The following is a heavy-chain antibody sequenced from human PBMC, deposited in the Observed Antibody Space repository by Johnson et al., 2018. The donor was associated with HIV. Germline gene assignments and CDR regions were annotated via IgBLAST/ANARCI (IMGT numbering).Heavy chain of an antibody. CDR2: ISYDGSNK. Sequence: QVQLVESGGGVVQPGRSLRLSCAASGFTFSSYAMHWVRQAPGKRLEWVAVISYDGSNKYYADSVKGRFTISRDNSKNTLYLQMNSLRAEDTAVYYCAKERSGGYSGADAFEIWGQGTMVTVSS. CDR1: GFTFSSYA. J-gene: IGHJ3*02. CDR3: AKERSGGYSGADAFEI. D-gene: IGHD1-26*01. V-gene: IGHV3-30-3*01.